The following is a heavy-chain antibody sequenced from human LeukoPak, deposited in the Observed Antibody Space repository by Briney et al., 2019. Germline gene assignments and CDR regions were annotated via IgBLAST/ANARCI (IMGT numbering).Heavy chain of an antibody. J-gene: IGHJ4*02. Sequence: SETLSLTCTVSGDSVSSGSYYWSWIRQPPGKGLEWIGYIYYSGSTNYNPSLKSRVTISVDTSKNQFSLKLSSVTAADTAVYYCARVHTTVTTYYFDYWGQGTLVTVSS. CDR1: GDSVSSGSYY. V-gene: IGHV4-61*01. CDR3: ARVHTTVTTYYFDY. CDR2: IYYSGST. D-gene: IGHD4-17*01.